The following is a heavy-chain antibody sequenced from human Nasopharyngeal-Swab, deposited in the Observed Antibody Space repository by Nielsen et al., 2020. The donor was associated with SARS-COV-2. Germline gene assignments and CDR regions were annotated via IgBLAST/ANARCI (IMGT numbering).Heavy chain of an antibody. D-gene: IGHD3-22*01. V-gene: IGHV1-24*01. CDR3: ATSPVVVITSWFDP. CDR1: GYTLTELS. CDR2: FDPEDGET. J-gene: IGHJ5*02. Sequence: ASVKVSCKVSGYTLTELSMHWVRQAPGKGLEWMGGFDPEDGETIYAQKFQGRVTMTEDTSTDTAYMELSSLRSEDTAVYYCATSPVVVITSWFDPWCQGTLVTVSS.